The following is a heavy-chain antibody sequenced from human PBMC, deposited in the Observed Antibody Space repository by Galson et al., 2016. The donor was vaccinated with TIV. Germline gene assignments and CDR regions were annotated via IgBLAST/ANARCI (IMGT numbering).Heavy chain of an antibody. CDR3: ARRGPRYGKFDY. Sequence: QSGAEVKKPGESLKIFCEASGYSFATYWIAWVRQKPGKGLEWMGIVYPDDSDTTYNPSFQGQVTFSADKSINTAFLQWSSLEASDTAMYYCARRGPRYGKFDYWGQGTPVPVSS. CDR2: VYPDDSDT. J-gene: IGHJ4*02. CDR1: GYSFATYW. D-gene: IGHD4-17*01. V-gene: IGHV5-51*01.